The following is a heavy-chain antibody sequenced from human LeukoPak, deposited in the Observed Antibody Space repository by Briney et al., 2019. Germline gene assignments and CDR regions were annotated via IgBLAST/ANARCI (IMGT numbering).Heavy chain of an antibody. D-gene: IGHD6-13*01. J-gene: IGHJ4*02. CDR1: GFTFNSYG. V-gene: IGHV3-33*03. Sequence: GRSLRLSCAASGFTFNSYGMHWVRQAPGKGLEWVAVIWYDGNNIHYVDSVKGRFTTSRDNAKNSLYLQVNSLRAEDTAVYYCAKLRGYSNSRYFDYWGQGTLVTVSS. CDR3: AKLRGYSNSRYFDY. CDR2: IWYDGNNI.